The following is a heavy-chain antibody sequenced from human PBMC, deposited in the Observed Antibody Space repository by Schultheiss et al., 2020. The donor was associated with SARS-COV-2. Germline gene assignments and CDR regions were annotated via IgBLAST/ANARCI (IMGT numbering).Heavy chain of an antibody. CDR1: GGSISSGGYS. V-gene: IGHV4-30-2*01. D-gene: IGHD3-22*01. CDR3: AREDSSGYYVWFDP. CDR2: IYHSGST. J-gene: IGHJ5*02. Sequence: SQTLSLTCAVSGGSISSGGYSWSWIRQPPGKGLEWIGYIYHSGSTYYNPSLKSRVTISVDRSKNQFSLKLSSVTAADTAVYYCAREDSSGYYVWFDPWGQGTLVTVSS.